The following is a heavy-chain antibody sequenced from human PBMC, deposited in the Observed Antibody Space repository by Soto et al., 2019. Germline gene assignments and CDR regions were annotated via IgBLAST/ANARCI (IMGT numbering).Heavy chain of an antibody. Sequence: QITLKESGPTLVKPTQTLTLTCTFSGFSLSTSGVGVGWIHEPPGKALDWLAPIYWDDDKRYSPSLKSRLTITKDTSKNQVVLTMTNMDPVDTATYYCAHSRYFLYAFDIWGQGTMVTVSS. J-gene: IGHJ3*02. CDR3: AHSRYFLYAFDI. D-gene: IGHD3-9*01. V-gene: IGHV2-5*02. CDR1: GFSLSTSGVG. CDR2: IYWDDDK.